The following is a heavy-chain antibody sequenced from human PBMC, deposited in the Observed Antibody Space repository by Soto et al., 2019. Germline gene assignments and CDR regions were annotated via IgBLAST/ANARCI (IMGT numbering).Heavy chain of an antibody. CDR3: ASRDPGTSVDY. V-gene: IGHV4-4*02. Sequence: PSETLSLTCAVSGGSFTSNNWWTCVRQPPGQGLELIGEIYRTGSTNYSPSLKSRVTISLDKSENQFSLKVTSLTAADTAVYYCASRDPGTSVDYWGQGTLVTVSS. CDR1: GGSFTSNNW. D-gene: IGHD1-7*01. CDR2: IYRTGST. J-gene: IGHJ4*02.